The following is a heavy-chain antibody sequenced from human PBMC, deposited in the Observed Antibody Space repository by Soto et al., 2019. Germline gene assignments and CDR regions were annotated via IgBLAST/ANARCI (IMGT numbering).Heavy chain of an antibody. D-gene: IGHD3-22*01. V-gene: IGHV2-5*02. CDR3: AHSLIGYYYDSSGSNWFDP. CDR2: IYWDDDK. CDR1: GFSLSTSGVG. J-gene: IGHJ5*02. Sequence: QITLKESGPTLVKPTQTLTLTCTFSGFSLSTSGVGVGWIRQPPGKALEWLALIYWDDDKRYSPSLKSRLTNTKDTSKNQVVITMTNMDPVDTATYYCAHSLIGYYYDSSGSNWFDPWGQGTLVTVSS.